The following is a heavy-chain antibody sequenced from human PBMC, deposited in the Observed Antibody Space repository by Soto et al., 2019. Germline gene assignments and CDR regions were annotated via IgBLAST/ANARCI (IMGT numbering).Heavy chain of an antibody. D-gene: IGHD4-17*01. V-gene: IGHV1-18*01. CDR1: GYTFTSYG. J-gene: IGHJ5*02. Sequence: ASVKVSCKASGYTFTSYGISWVRQAPGQGLEWMGWISAYNGNTNYAQKLQGRVTMTTDTSTSTAYMELRSLRSDDTAAYYCARDRYPTVSTRRIWFDPWGQGTLVTV. CDR2: ISAYNGNT. CDR3: ARDRYPTVSTRRIWFDP.